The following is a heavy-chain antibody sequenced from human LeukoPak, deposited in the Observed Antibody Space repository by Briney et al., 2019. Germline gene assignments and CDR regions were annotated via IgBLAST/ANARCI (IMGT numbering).Heavy chain of an antibody. CDR1: GFTFSGFW. J-gene: IGHJ4*02. CDR3: ARDPPTVY. D-gene: IGHD4-17*01. Sequence: GGSLRLSCAVSGFTFSGFWMSWSRQAPGKGLEWVASINSDGSEGYYADVVKGRFTISRDNAKNSLYLQINSLRAEDTAVYYCARDPPTVYWGQGTLVTVSS. V-gene: IGHV3-7*03. CDR2: INSDGSEG.